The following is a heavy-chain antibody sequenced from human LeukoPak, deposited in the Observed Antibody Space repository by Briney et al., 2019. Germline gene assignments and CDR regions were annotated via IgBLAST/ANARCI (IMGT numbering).Heavy chain of an antibody. CDR3: ARLRGYSYDLDY. CDR2: IYYSGST. D-gene: IGHD5-18*01. V-gene: IGHV4-59*01. Sequence: PSETLSLTCTVSGGSISSYYWSWIRQPPGKGLEWIGYIYYSGSTNYNPSLKSRVTISVDTSKNQFSLKLSSVTAADTAVYYCARLRGYSYDLDYWGQGTLVTVSS. CDR1: GGSISSYY. J-gene: IGHJ4*02.